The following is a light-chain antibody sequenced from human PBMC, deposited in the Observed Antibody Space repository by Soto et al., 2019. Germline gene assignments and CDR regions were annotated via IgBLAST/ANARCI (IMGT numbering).Light chain of an antibody. Sequence: QSALTQPASVSGSPGQSITISCTGTSGDIGSYNRVSWYQQHPGKAPKLIIYEVTDRPSGVSNRFSGSKSGNTASLTISGLQAEDEAEYYCSSYTGSSTNTVVFGGGTKVTVL. CDR2: EVT. CDR3: SSYTGSSTNTVV. CDR1: SGDIGSYNR. J-gene: IGLJ2*01. V-gene: IGLV2-14*01.